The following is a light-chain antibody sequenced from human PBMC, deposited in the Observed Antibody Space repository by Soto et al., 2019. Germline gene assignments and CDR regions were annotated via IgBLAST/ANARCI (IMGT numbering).Light chain of an antibody. V-gene: IGLV2-14*01. CDR2: EVT. CDR1: NSDVGTYIY. Sequence: QSVLTQPSSVSGSPGQSITISCTGTNSDVGTYIYVSWYQQRPGKAPKLLIYEVTNRPSGVSNRFSASKSGNTASLTISGLQAEDEADYYCSSYTTTTNHLVFETGTKV. CDR3: SSYTTTTNHLV. J-gene: IGLJ1*01.